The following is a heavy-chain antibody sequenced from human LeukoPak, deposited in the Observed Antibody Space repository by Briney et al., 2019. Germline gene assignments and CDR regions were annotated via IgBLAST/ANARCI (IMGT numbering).Heavy chain of an antibody. CDR1: GGSISSYY. J-gene: IGHJ4*02. D-gene: IGHD1-26*01. V-gene: IGHV4-59*12. Sequence: SETLSLTCTVSGGSISSYYWSWIRQPPGKGLEWIGDIYYSGSTNYNPSLKSRVTISVDKSKNQFSLKLSSVTAADTAVYYCARESDDEVGATFFDYWGQGTLVTVSS. CDR3: ARESDDEVGATFFDY. CDR2: IYYSGST.